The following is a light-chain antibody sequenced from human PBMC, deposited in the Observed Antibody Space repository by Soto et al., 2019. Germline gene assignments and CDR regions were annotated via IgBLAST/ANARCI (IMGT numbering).Light chain of an antibody. CDR3: QSYDTSLRGWV. Sequence: QSALTQPASVSGAPGQRVTISCTGSSFNIGSGYDVHWYQHLPGTAPKLLIYGNNNRPSGVPDRFSGSKSGTSVSLAIAGLQAEDEANYYCQSYDTSLRGWVFGGGTKVTVL. CDR1: SFNIGSGYD. J-gene: IGLJ3*02. CDR2: GNN. V-gene: IGLV1-40*01.